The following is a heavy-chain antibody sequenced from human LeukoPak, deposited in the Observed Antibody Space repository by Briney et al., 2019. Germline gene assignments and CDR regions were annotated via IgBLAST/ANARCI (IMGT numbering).Heavy chain of an antibody. CDR3: AGVVPAAGNWFDP. CDR1: GGSFSGYY. Sequence: SGTLSLTCAVYGGSFSGYYWSWIRQPPGKGLEWIGEINHSGSTNYNPSLKSRVTISVDTSKNQFSLKLSSVTAADTAVYYCAGVVPAAGNWFDPWGQGTLVTVSS. J-gene: IGHJ5*02. D-gene: IGHD2-2*01. CDR2: INHSGST. V-gene: IGHV4-34*01.